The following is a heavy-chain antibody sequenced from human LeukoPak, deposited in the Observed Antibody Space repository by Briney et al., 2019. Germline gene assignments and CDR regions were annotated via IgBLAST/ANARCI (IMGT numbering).Heavy chain of an antibody. J-gene: IGHJ3*02. CDR1: GFTVSSNY. CDR2: IYSGGST. V-gene: IGHV3-53*01. Sequence: PGGSLRLSCAASGFTVSSNYMSWVRQAPGEGLEWVSVIYSGGSTYYADSVKGRFTISRDNSKNTLYLQMNSLRAEDTAVYYCALSRGYSSGGAFDIWGQGTMVTVSS. D-gene: IGHD5-18*01. CDR3: ALSRGYSSGGAFDI.